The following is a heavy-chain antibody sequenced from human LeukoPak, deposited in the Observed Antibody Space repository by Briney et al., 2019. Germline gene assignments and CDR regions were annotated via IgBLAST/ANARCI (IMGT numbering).Heavy chain of an antibody. J-gene: IGHJ4*02. CDR3: AKEYSSGWFEVDY. D-gene: IGHD6-19*01. V-gene: IGHV3-21*01. CDR1: GFTFSSYS. CDR2: ISSSSSYI. Sequence: PGGSLRLSCAASGFTFSSYSMNWVRQAPGKGLEWVSSISSSSSYIYYADSVKGRFTISRDNSKNTLYLQMNSLRAKDTAVYYCAKEYSSGWFEVDYWGQGALVTISS.